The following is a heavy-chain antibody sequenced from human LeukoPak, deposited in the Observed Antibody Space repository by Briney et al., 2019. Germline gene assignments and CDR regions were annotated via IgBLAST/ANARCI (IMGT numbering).Heavy chain of an antibody. V-gene: IGHV1-46*01. Sequence: ASVKVSCKASGYTFTSYYMHWVRQAPGQGLEWMGIINPSGGSTSYAQKFQGRVTMTRDMSTSTVYMELSSLRSEDTAVYYCARTSLYGDYEFDFDYWGQGTLVTVSS. CDR3: ARTSLYGDYEFDFDY. J-gene: IGHJ4*02. CDR1: GYTFTSYY. CDR2: INPSGGST. D-gene: IGHD4-17*01.